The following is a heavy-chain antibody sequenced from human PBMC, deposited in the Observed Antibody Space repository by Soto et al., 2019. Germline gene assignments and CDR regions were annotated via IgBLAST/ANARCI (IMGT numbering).Heavy chain of an antibody. D-gene: IGHD3-10*01. Sequence: GESLKISCKGSGYSFTSYWIGWVRQMPGKGLEWMGIIYAGDSDTRYSPSFQGQVTISADKPISTAYLQWSSLKASDTAMYYCAGGGVRGVITRTRDYYGMDVWGQGTKVTVSS. CDR3: AGGGVRGVITRTRDYYGMDV. CDR2: IYAGDSDT. V-gene: IGHV5-51*01. CDR1: GYSFTSYW. J-gene: IGHJ6*02.